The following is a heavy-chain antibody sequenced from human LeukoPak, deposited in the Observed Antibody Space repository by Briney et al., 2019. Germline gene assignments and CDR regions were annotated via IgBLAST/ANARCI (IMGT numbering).Heavy chain of an antibody. J-gene: IGHJ4*02. V-gene: IGHV3-53*01. CDR1: GFTVGSSF. CDR2: IFGDGTT. D-gene: IGHD7-27*01. Sequence: GGSLRLPCAASGFTVGSSFMTWVRQAPGKGLEWVSVIFGDGTTYYTDSVKGRFTISRDNSKNTLYLQLNSLRAEDTAVYYCAKTGGPWDWGQGTLVTVSS. CDR3: AKTGGPWD.